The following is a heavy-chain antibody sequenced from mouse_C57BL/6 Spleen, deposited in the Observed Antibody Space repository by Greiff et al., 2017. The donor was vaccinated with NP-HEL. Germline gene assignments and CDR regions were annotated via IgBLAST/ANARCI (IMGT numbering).Heavy chain of an antibody. CDR3: AMSTIVTTLYYYAMDD. V-gene: IGHV14-2*01. CDR1: GFNIKDYY. D-gene: IGHD2-5*01. J-gene: IGHJ4*01. Sequence: EVQLQQSGAELVKPGASVKLSCTASGFNIKDYYMHWVKQRTEQGLEWIGRIDPEDGETKYAPKFQGKATITADTSSNTAYLQLSRLTSEDTAVYYCAMSTIVTTLYYYAMDDWGQGTSVTVSS. CDR2: IDPEDGET.